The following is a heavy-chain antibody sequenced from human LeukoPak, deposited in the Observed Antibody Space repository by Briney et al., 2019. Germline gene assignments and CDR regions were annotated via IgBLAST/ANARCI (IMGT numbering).Heavy chain of an antibody. D-gene: IGHD1-26*01. Sequence: GESLQISCKGSGYSFTSYWIGWVRQMPGKGLEWMGIIYPGDSDTRYSPSFQGQVTISADKSISTAYLQWSSLKASDTAMYYCARQGFIEWELLPFDYWGQGTLVTVSS. V-gene: IGHV5-51*01. CDR2: IYPGDSDT. CDR1: GYSFTSYW. J-gene: IGHJ4*02. CDR3: ARQGFIEWELLPFDY.